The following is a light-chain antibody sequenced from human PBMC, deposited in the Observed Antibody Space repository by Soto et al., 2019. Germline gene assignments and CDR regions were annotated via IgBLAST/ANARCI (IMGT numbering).Light chain of an antibody. CDR3: QQFESSPLT. V-gene: IGKV3-20*01. CDR1: QSIRSTY. J-gene: IGKJ4*01. Sequence: EIVWTQSPGTLSLSPGERATLSCRASQSIRSTYLAWYQQRPGQAPRLLIYGASSRAAGIPDRFSGSGSGTDFTLTVTRVEPEESAVYCCQQFESSPLTFGGGTKVEIK. CDR2: GAS.